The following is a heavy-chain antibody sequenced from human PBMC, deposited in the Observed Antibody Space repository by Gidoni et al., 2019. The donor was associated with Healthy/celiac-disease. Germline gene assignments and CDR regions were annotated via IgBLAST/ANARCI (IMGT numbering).Heavy chain of an antibody. D-gene: IGHD3-10*01. CDR2: IRSKAYVGTT. V-gene: IGHV3-49*04. CDR1: GLTVGDYA. CDR3: TREKLWFREDPFDY. J-gene: IGHJ4*02. Sequence: EVQLVESGGGLVQPGRSLRRSCTDSGLTVGDYAMSWVRQAPGRGLEWVGFIRSKAYVGTTEYAASVKGRFTISRDDSKSIAYLQMNSLKTEDTAVYYCTREKLWFREDPFDYWGQGTLVTVSS.